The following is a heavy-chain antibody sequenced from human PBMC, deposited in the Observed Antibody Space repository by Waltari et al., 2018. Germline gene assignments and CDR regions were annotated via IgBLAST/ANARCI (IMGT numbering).Heavy chain of an antibody. CDR2: ISSSSSYI. CDR1: GFTFSSYS. J-gene: IGHJ6*03. CDR3: ARDLEATVTTNYYYYMDV. Sequence: EVQLVESGGGLVKPGGSLRLSCAASGFTFSSYSMNWVRQAQGKGLEWVSSISSSSSYIYYADSVKGRFTISRDNAKNSLYLQMNSLRAEDTAVYYCARDLEATVTTNYYYYMDVWGKGTTVTVSS. V-gene: IGHV3-21*01. D-gene: IGHD4-17*01.